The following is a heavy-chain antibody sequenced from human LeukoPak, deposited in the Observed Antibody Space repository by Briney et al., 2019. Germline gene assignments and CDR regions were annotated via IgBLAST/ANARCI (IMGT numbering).Heavy chain of an antibody. Sequence: GGSLRLSCAASGFTFSSYEMNWVRQAPGKGLEWVSYISSSGSTIYYADSVKGRFTISRDNAKNSLYLQMNSLRAEDTAVYYCARDPLWWSDVESYWGQGTLVTVSS. CDR2: ISSSGSTI. D-gene: IGHD2-21*01. V-gene: IGHV3-48*03. CDR1: GFTFSSYE. CDR3: ARDPLWWSDVESY. J-gene: IGHJ4*02.